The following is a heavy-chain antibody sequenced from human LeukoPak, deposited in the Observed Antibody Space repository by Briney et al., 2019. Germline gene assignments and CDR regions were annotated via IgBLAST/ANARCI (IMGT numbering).Heavy chain of an antibody. V-gene: IGHV4-38-2*02. Sequence: PSETLSLTCTVSGYSISSGYYWGWIRQPPGKGLEWIGSIYHSGSTYYNPSLKSRVTISVDTSKNQFSLKLSSVTAADTAVYYCARGLSRLRWYNWFDPWGQGTLVTVSS. CDR1: GYSISSGYY. J-gene: IGHJ5*02. CDR2: IYHSGST. D-gene: IGHD4-23*01. CDR3: ARGLSRLRWYNWFDP.